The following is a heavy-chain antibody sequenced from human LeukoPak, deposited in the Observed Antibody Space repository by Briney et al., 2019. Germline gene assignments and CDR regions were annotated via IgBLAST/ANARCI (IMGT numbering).Heavy chain of an antibody. D-gene: IGHD3-22*01. CDR3: ARQGSYDNSGYSFDY. V-gene: IGHV5-51*01. Sequence: GESLKIPCKASGYSLINHWIGWVRQMPGKGRDWMGIIYPGNADATYSPSFQGQVTISADKSTTTVYLQWSSLKASDTAMYYCARQGSYDNSGYSFDYWGQGTLVTVSS. J-gene: IGHJ4*02. CDR1: GYSLINHW. CDR2: IYPGNADA.